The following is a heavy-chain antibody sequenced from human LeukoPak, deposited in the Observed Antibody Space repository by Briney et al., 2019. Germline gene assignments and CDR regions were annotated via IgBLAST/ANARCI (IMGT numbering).Heavy chain of an antibody. Sequence: ASVKVSCKASGGTSSSYAISWVRQAPGQGLEWMGGIIPIFGTANYAQKFQGRVTITADEFTSTAYVELSSLRSEDTAVYYCARTYYYDSSGYYTKTRHYYYYGMDVWGQGTTVTVSS. CDR1: GGTSSSYA. D-gene: IGHD3-22*01. J-gene: IGHJ6*02. CDR2: IIPIFGTA. V-gene: IGHV1-69*13. CDR3: ARTYYYDSSGYYTKTRHYYYYGMDV.